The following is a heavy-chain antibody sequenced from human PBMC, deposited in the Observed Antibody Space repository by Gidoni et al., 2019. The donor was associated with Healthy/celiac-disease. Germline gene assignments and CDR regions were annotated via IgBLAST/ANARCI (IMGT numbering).Heavy chain of an antibody. Sequence: EVQLVESGGGLVKPGGSLRLSCAAYGFTFRNAWMSWVRQAPGKGLEWVGRIKSKTDGGTTDYAAPVKGRFTISRDDSKNTLYLQMNSLKTEDTAVYYCTTDIGYDFWSGYYGMDVWGQGTTVTVSS. CDR2: IKSKTDGGTT. J-gene: IGHJ6*02. CDR1: GFTFRNAW. V-gene: IGHV3-15*01. CDR3: TTDIGYDFWSGYYGMDV. D-gene: IGHD3-3*01.